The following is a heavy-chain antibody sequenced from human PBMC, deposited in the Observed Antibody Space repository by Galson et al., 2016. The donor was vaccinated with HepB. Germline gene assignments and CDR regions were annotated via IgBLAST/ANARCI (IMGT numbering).Heavy chain of an antibody. CDR2: IYWNDEE. Sequence: PALVKPTQTLTLTCTFSGFSLRTSSAGVGWIRQSPRKALEWLAVIYWNDEEHYSPSLKSRLTITKDTSKNQVVLTMTNMDPVDTATYYCAHRQQYLGQNDYNNYCFDYWAREPWSPSPQ. CDR3: AHRQQYLGQNDYNNYCFDY. V-gene: IGHV2-5*01. J-gene: IGHJ4*02. D-gene: IGHD4-11*01. CDR1: GFSLRTSSAG.